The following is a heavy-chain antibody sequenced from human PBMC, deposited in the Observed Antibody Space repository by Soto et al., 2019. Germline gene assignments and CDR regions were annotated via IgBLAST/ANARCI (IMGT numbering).Heavy chain of an antibody. Sequence: GGSLSLSCAASGFKFSNYAMSWVRQAPGKGLEWVSLISATGGGTYYADSVKGRFTISRDNSHNTLYLQVHSLTAEDTAVYYCAKDRRAGGNSAFYFDFWGQGAQVNFAS. CDR1: GFKFSNYA. J-gene: IGHJ4*02. D-gene: IGHD3-16*01. CDR2: ISATGGGT. CDR3: AKDRRAGGNSAFYFDF. V-gene: IGHV3-23*01.